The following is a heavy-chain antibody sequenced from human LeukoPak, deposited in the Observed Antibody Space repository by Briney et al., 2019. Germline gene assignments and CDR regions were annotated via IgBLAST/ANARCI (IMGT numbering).Heavy chain of an antibody. Sequence: SETLSLTCTVSGGSISSYYWSWIRQPPGKGLEWIGYIYYSGSTNYNPSLKSRVTISVDTSKNQFSLKLSSVTPEDTAVYYCARQVDTAMVTEVYFDYWGQGTLVTVSS. CDR2: IYYSGST. V-gene: IGHV4-59*08. CDR3: ARQVDTAMVTEVYFDY. D-gene: IGHD5-18*01. J-gene: IGHJ4*02. CDR1: GGSISSYY.